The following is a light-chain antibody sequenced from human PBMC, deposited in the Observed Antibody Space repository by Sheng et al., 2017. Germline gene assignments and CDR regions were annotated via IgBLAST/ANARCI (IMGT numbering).Light chain of an antibody. V-gene: IGKV1-39*01. CDR1: QNINNF. Sequence: DIQMTQSPSSLSASVGDRVTITCRASQNINNFLNWYQQKPGRAPNLLIYAASSSQSGVPSRFSGSGSGTDFTLTISSLQPEDFATYYCQQTYDTVWTFGQGTKVEV. CDR3: QQTYDTVWT. CDR2: AAS. J-gene: IGKJ1*01.